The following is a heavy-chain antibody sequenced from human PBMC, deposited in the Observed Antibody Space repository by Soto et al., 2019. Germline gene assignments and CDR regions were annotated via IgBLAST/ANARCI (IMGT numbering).Heavy chain of an antibody. V-gene: IGHV3-7*01. D-gene: IGHD1-26*01. CDR1: GFTFSSYW. CDR2: IKQDGSEK. CDR3: ARDDYSGSLQDY. J-gene: IGHJ4*02. Sequence: GGSLSLSCAASGFTFSSYWMSWVRQAPGKGLEWVANIKQDGSEKYYVDSVKGRFTISRDNAKNSLYLQMNSLRAEDTAVYYCARDDYSGSLQDYWGQGTLVTVYS.